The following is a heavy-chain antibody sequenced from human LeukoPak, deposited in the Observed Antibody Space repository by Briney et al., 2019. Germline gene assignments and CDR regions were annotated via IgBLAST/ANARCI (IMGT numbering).Heavy chain of an antibody. D-gene: IGHD2-8*02. CDR3: ARDPWSYYYYYGMDV. J-gene: IGHJ6*02. CDR2: MSFPGNHE. CDR1: GFTFNTYG. V-gene: IGHV3-30*03. Sequence: GGSLRLSCVASGFTFNTYGMHWVRQAPGKGLEWVAVMSFPGNHEEYADSVKGRFTISRDNSKNTLYLQMNSLRAEDTAVYYCARDPWSYYYYYGMDVWGQGTTVTVSS.